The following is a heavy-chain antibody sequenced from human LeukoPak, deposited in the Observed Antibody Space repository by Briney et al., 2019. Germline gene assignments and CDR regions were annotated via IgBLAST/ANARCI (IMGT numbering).Heavy chain of an antibody. CDR1: GGSISTYY. D-gene: IGHD3-10*01. CDR3: ARESGSGVRDFDY. CDR2: IYYSGST. Sequence: SETLSLTCTVSGGSISTYYWSWIRQPPGKGLEWIGYIYYSGSTNYNPSLKSRVTISVDTSKNQFSLKLSSVTAADTAVYYCARESGSGVRDFDYWGQGTLVTVSS. V-gene: IGHV4-59*01. J-gene: IGHJ4*02.